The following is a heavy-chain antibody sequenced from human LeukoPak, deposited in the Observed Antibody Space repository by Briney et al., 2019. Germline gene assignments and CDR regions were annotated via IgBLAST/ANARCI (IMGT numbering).Heavy chain of an antibody. CDR2: ISSSSSTI. D-gene: IGHD3-16*01. J-gene: IGHJ6*03. CDR1: GFTFSSYS. CDR3: ARGNRNLAFTTWGIYYYYYMDV. Sequence: GGSLRLSCAASGFTFSSYSMNWVRQAPGKGLEWVSYISSSSSTIYYADSVKGRFTISRDNAKNSLYLQMNSLRAEDTAVYYCARGNRNLAFTTWGIYYYYYMDVWGKGTTVTISS. V-gene: IGHV3-48*01.